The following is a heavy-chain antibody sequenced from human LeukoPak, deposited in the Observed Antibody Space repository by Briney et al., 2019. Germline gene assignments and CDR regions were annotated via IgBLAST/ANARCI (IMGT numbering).Heavy chain of an antibody. CDR2: IIPIFGTA. CDR1: GGTFSSYA. V-gene: IGHV1-69*13. CDR3: ARVDTAMAGYYYYYMDV. D-gene: IGHD5-18*01. Sequence: ASVKVSCKASGGTFSSYAISWVRQAPGQGLEWMGGIIPIFGTANYAQKFQGRVTITADESTSTAYMELSSLRSEDTAVYYCARVDTAMAGYYYYYMDVWGKGTTVTASS. J-gene: IGHJ6*03.